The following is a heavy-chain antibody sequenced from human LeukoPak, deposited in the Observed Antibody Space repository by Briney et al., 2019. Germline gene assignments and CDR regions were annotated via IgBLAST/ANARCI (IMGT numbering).Heavy chain of an antibody. D-gene: IGHD3-22*01. CDR2: INTNTGNP. J-gene: IGHJ4*02. V-gene: IGHV7-4-1*02. CDR1: AYTFTSYA. CDR3: ARGDPLYYYDSSGYYLVDY. Sequence: ASVKVSCKASAYTFTSYAMNWVRQAPGQGLEWMGWINTNTGNPTYARGFTGRFVFSLDTSVSTAYLQISSLKAEDTAVYYCARGDPLYYYDSSGYYLVDYWGQGTLVTVSS.